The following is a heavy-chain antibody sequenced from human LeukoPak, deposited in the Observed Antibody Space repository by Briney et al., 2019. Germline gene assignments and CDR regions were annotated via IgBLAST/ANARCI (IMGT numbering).Heavy chain of an antibody. CDR3: ARGDIHYYYMDV. J-gene: IGHJ6*03. V-gene: IGHV3-53*01. CDR2: IYSGGST. Sequence: GGSLRLSCAASGFTVSSNYMSWVRQAPGKGLEWVSVIYSGGSTYYADSVKGRFTISRDNSKNTLYLQMNSLRAEDTAVYYCARGDIHYYYMDVWGKGTTVTVSS. D-gene: IGHD2-15*01. CDR1: GFTVSSNY.